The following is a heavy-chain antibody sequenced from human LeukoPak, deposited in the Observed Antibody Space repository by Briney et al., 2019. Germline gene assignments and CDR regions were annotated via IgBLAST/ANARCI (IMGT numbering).Heavy chain of an antibody. V-gene: IGHV3-30*02. CDR2: IRYDGSNK. CDR1: GFTFSSYG. J-gene: IGHJ4*02. CDR3: AKVPYPTIFGVVTPFDY. Sequence: GGSLRLSCAASGFTFSSYGMHWVRQAPGRGLEWVAFIRYDGSNKYYADSVKGRFTISRDNSKNTLYLQMNSLRAEDTAVYYCAKVPYPTIFGVVTPFDYWGQGTLVTVSS. D-gene: IGHD3-3*01.